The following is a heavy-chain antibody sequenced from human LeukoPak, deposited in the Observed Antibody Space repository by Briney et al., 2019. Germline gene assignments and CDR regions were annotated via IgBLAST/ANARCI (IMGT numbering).Heavy chain of an antibody. D-gene: IGHD1-14*01. CDR1: GFTFSDYY. V-gene: IGHV3-11*01. CDR3: ARGRYTPWGTGYYNYMDV. CDR2: ISSSGSTI. J-gene: IGHJ6*03. Sequence: PGGSLRLSCAASGFTFSDYYMSWIRQAPGKGLEWVSYISSSGSTIYYADYVKGRFTISRDNYKNTLYLQMNSLRAEDTAVYYCARGRYTPWGTGYYNYMDVWGKGTTVTVSS.